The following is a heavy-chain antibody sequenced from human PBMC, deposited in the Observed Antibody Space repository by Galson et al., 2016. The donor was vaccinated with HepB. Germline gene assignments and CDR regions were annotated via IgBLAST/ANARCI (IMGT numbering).Heavy chain of an antibody. V-gene: IGHV3-23*01. Sequence: SLRLSCAASGFTFSSYAISWVRQAPGQGLEWVSTISGLGSAKYYADSVKGRFTISRDNSNNTVHLQMHNLRVDDTAVYYCARECDCTKGASLFGGSDYWGQGTPVAVSS. CDR2: ISGLGSAK. J-gene: IGHJ4*02. D-gene: IGHD2-8*01. CDR3: ARECDCTKGASLFGGSDY. CDR1: GFTFSSYA.